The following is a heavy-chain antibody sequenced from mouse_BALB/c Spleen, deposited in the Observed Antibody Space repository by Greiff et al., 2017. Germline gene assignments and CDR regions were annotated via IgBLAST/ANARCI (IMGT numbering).Heavy chain of an antibody. Sequence: VQLQQSGAELAKPGASVKMSCKASGYTFTSYWMHWVKQRPGQGLEWIGYINPSTGYTEYNQKFKDKATLTADKSSSTAYMQLSSLTSEDSAVYYCARSGYGNYGRYYAMDYWGQGTSVTVSS. D-gene: IGHD2-10*02. CDR3: ARSGYGNYGRYYAMDY. V-gene: IGHV1-7*01. J-gene: IGHJ4*01. CDR2: INPSTGYT. CDR1: GYTFTSYW.